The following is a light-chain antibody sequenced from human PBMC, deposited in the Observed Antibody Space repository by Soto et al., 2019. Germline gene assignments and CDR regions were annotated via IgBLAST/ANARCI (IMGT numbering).Light chain of an antibody. Sequence: QSVLTQPASVSGSPGQSITISCTGTSSDVGGYNYVSWYQQHPGKAPKLMIYDVTDRPSGVSNRFSGSKSGNTASLTISGLQDEDEAAYYCSSYTSSSTLVVFGGGTQLTVL. CDR2: DVT. CDR3: SSYTSSSTLVV. J-gene: IGLJ2*01. CDR1: SSDVGGYNY. V-gene: IGLV2-14*01.